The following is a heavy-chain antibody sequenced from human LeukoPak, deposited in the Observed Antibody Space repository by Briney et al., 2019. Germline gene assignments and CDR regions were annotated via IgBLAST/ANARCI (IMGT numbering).Heavy chain of an antibody. CDR3: ARGEGDGYNTPYNWFDP. CDR1: GGTFSSYA. V-gene: IGHV1-69*13. CDR2: IIPIFGTA. D-gene: IGHD5-24*01. Sequence: ASVKVSCKASGGTFSSYAISWVRQAPGQGLEWMGGIIPIFGTANYAQKFQGRVTITADESTSTAYMELSSLRSEDTAVYYCARGEGDGYNTPYNWFDPWGQGTLVTVSS. J-gene: IGHJ5*02.